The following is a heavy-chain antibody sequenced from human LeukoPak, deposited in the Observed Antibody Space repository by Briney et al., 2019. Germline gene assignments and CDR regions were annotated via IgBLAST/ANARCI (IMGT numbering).Heavy chain of an antibody. V-gene: IGHV3-9*01. CDR3: ARNKWGALDY. CDR1: GFTFDDYA. D-gene: IGHD7-27*01. Sequence: GGSLRLSCAASGFTFDDYAMHWVRQAPGKGLEWVSGISWNSGSIGYADSVKGRLTISRDNAKNSLYLQMNSLRAEDTAVYYCARNKWGALDYWGQGTLVTVSS. J-gene: IGHJ4*02. CDR2: ISWNSGSI.